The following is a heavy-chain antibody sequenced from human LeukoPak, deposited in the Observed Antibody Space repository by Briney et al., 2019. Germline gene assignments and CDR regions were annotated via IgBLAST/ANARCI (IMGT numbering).Heavy chain of an antibody. CDR1: GGSFSGYY. Sequence: SETLSLTCAVYGGSFSGYYWSWIRQPPGKGLEWIGEINHSGSTNYSPSPKNRVSISVDTSKNQFSLNLSSVTAADTAVYYCARGNCSNTSCFFDYWGQGTLVTVSS. CDR3: ARGNCSNTSCFFDY. D-gene: IGHD2-2*01. V-gene: IGHV4-34*01. CDR2: INHSGST. J-gene: IGHJ4*02.